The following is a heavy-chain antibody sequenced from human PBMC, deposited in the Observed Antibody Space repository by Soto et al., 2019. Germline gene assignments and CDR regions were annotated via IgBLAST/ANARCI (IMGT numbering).Heavy chain of an antibody. CDR3: ASGERRFWFDP. V-gene: IGHV4-31*03. Sequence: QVQLQESGPGLVKPSQTLSLTCTVSGGSISSGGYYWSWIRQHPGKGREWIGYIYYSGSTLYNPCLKRRVTASVHTAKSQVSRKPSSVTAADTAVYYCASGERRFWFDPCGQGTLVTVSS. J-gene: IGHJ5*02. CDR2: IYYSGST. CDR1: GGSISSGGYY. D-gene: IGHD3-10*01.